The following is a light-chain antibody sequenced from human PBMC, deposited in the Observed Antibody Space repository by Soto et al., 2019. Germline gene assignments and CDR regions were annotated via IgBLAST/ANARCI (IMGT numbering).Light chain of an antibody. CDR3: QQYNSYSWLS. J-gene: IGKJ4*01. CDR2: KAS. CDR1: QSIKSW. V-gene: IGKV1-5*03. Sequence: DIQLTQSPSTLSASLGDRVTITCRASQSIKSWLAWYQQKPGGAPKLLIYKASTLGSGVPSRFSGSESGTEFTLTINSLQSDDFAMYYCQQYNSYSWLSFGGGTKVDI.